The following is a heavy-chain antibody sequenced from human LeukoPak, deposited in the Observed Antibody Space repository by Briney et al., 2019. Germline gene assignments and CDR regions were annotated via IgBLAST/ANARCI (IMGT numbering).Heavy chain of an antibody. J-gene: IGHJ4*02. D-gene: IGHD3-10*01. CDR3: ARGVLLGYYFDY. CDR1: GGSISSSSYY. V-gene: IGHV4-39*07. CDR2: IYYSGST. Sequence: SETLSLTCTVSGGSISSSSYYWGWIRQPPGKGLEWIGSIYYSGSTYYNPSLKSRVTISVDTSKNQFSLKLSSVTAADTAVYYCARGVLLGYYFDYWGQGTLVTVSS.